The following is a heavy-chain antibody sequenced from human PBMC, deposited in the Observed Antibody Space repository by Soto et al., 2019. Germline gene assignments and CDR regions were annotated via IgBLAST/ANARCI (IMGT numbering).Heavy chain of an antibody. J-gene: IGHJ4*02. V-gene: IGHV3-23*01. CDR2: ISGSGGST. D-gene: IGHD3-16*01. CDR1: GFTFSSYA. CDR3: AKDRRAGGNSAFYFDF. Sequence: PGESLQISCAASGFTFSSYAMSCVRQAPGKGLEWVSAISGSGGSTYYADSVKGRFTISRDNSHNTLYLQVHSLTAEDTAVYYCAKDRRAGGNSAFYFDFWGKGAQVTVS.